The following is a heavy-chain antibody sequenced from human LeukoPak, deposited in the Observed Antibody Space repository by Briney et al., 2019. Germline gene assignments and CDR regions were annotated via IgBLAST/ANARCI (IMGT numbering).Heavy chain of an antibody. CDR1: NYSISSGYY. J-gene: IGHJ4*02. CDR2: VYRSGST. D-gene: IGHD3-10*01. V-gene: IGHV4-38-2*02. CDR3: AKLFDSGTYNNFFHY. Sequence: SETLSLTCTVSNYSISSGYYWGWIRQPPGKGLEWIASVYRSGSTYYKSSLKSRVRISVDTSKNQFSLHLTSVTAADTAIYYCAKLFDSGTYNNFFHYWGQGTLVTVSS.